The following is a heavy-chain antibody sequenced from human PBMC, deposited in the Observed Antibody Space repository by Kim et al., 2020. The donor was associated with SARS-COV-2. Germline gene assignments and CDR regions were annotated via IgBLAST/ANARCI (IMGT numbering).Heavy chain of an antibody. CDR3: ARDPRIIDY. V-gene: IGHV3-7*03. J-gene: IGHJ4*02. Sequence: GGSLRLSCVASGFIFSSYDVTWVRQAPGKGLEWVANINQDGSDMYYVDSVKGRFTVSRDNAKNSLYLQMNSLRAEDTAVYYCARDPRIIDYWGQGTLVTVSS. CDR2: INQDGSDM. D-gene: IGHD2-15*01. CDR1: GFIFSSYD.